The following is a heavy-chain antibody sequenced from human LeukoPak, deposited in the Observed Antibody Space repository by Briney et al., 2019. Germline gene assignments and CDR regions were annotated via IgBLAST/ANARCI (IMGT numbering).Heavy chain of an antibody. V-gene: IGHV1-8*01. CDR3: ARGRRGDTNYYYYYGMDV. J-gene: IGHJ6*02. CDR1: GYTFTSYD. Sequence: ASVKVSCKASGYTFTSYDINWVRQATGQGLEWMGWMNPNSGNTGYAQKFQGRVTMTRNTSISTVYMELSSLRSEDTAVYYCARGRRGDTNYYYYYGMDVWGQGTTVTVSS. CDR2: MNPNSGNT. D-gene: IGHD5-18*01.